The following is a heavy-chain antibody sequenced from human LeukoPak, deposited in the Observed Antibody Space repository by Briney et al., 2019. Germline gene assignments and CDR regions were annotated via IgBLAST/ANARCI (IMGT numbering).Heavy chain of an antibody. CDR2: INHSGST. J-gene: IGHJ6*02. D-gene: IGHD2-2*01. CDR1: GGSFSGYY. V-gene: IGHV4-34*01. CDR3: ARHKYGYGMDV. Sequence: PSETLSLTCAVYGGSFSGYYWSWIRQPPGKGLEWIGEINHSGSTNYNPSLKSRVTISVDTSKNQFSLKLSSVTAADTAVYYCARHKYGYGMDVWGQGTTVTVSS.